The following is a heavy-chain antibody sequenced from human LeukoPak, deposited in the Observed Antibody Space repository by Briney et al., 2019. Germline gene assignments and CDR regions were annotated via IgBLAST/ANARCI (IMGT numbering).Heavy chain of an antibody. CDR3: AKFERYDSSGFIDY. CDR1: GFTVSSYA. D-gene: IGHD3-22*01. Sequence: GSLRLSCAASGFTVSSYAVTWVRQTPGKGLEWVSSISGRGGSTYYADSVKGRFTISRDNSKNTLYLQMNSLRAEDTAVYYCAKFERYDSSGFIDYWGQGTLVTVSS. J-gene: IGHJ4*02. V-gene: IGHV3-23*01. CDR2: ISGRGGST.